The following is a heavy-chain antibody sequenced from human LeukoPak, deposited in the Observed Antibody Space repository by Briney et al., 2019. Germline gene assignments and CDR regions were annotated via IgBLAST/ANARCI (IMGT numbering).Heavy chain of an antibody. CDR1: GGSISSYY. Sequence: SETLSLTCTVSGGSISSYYWSWIRQPAGKGLEWIGRIYTSGSTNYNPSLKSRVTISIDTSKNQFSLKLNSVTAADTAVYYCARDRGYSYAFDYWGRGTLATVSS. V-gene: IGHV4-4*07. D-gene: IGHD5-18*01. J-gene: IGHJ4*02. CDR2: IYTSGST. CDR3: ARDRGYSYAFDY.